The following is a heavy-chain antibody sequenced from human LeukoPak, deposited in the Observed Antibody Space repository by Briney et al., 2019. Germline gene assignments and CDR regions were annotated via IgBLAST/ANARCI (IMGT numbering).Heavy chain of an antibody. CDR3: ARDSSGWYTGFDY. CDR2: IYSGGST. J-gene: IGHJ4*02. CDR1: GFTVSSNY. Sequence: GGSLRLSCAASGFTVSSNYMSWVRQAPGKGLEWVSVIYSGGSTYCADSVKGRFTISRDNSKNTLYLQMNSLRAEDTAVYYCARDSSGWYTGFDYWGQGTLVTVSS. D-gene: IGHD6-19*01. V-gene: IGHV3-53*01.